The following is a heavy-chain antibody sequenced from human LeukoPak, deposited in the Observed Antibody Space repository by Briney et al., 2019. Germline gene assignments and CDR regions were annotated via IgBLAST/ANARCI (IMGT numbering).Heavy chain of an antibody. CDR2: TSYDGSDR. V-gene: IGHV3-30-3*01. D-gene: IGHD3-10*01. J-gene: IGHJ4*02. Sequence: GGSLRLSCAVSGFTFSSYTMVWVRQAPGKGLEWVAVTSYDGSDRYYADSVKGRFTISRNNSNNTLYLQMNSLRAEDTAVYYCARDWGVDSWGQGTLVTVSS. CDR1: GFTFSSYT. CDR3: ARDWGVDS.